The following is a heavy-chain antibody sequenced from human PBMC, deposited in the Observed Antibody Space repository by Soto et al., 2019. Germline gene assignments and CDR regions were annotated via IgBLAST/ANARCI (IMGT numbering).Heavy chain of an antibody. V-gene: IGHV1-69*02. D-gene: IGHD3-10*01. J-gene: IGHJ4*02. CDR1: GGTFSSYT. Sequence: QVQLVQSGAEVKKPGSSVKVSCKAFGGTFSSYTISWVRQAPGQGLEWMGRIIPILGIANYAQKFQGRVTITEDKSTSTAYMERSSLRSEDTAVYYCASDRGFGEVNYWGQGTLVTVSS. CDR2: IIPILGIA. CDR3: ASDRGFGEVNY.